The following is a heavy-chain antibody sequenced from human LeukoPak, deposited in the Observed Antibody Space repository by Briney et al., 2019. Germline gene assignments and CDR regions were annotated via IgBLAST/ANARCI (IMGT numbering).Heavy chain of an antibody. CDR2: ISYDGSNK. Sequence: PGGSLRLSCAASGFTFSSYGMHWVRQAPGKGLEWVAVISYDGSNKYYADSVKGRFTISRDNSKNTLYLQMNSLRAEDTAVYYCAKDRNPYRRVDWFDPWGQGTLVTVSS. D-gene: IGHD1-14*01. J-gene: IGHJ5*02. CDR1: GFTFSSYG. CDR3: AKDRNPYRRVDWFDP. V-gene: IGHV3-30*18.